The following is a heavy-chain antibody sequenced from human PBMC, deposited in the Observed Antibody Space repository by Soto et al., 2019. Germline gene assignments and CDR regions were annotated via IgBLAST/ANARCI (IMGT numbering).Heavy chain of an antibody. CDR2: IFFTGAT. Sequence: SETLSHTCVVSGDSVTFGHHYWTWIRQPPGKGLEWIGHIFFTGATNSSPSLKSRVTMSVDTSKSQFSLNLTSVTAADAAIHYCARGRSDSAGSSLGRRMDVWGQGTTVTVSS. CDR3: ARGRSDSAGSSLGRRMDV. D-gene: IGHD3-10*01. J-gene: IGHJ6*02. CDR1: GDSVTFGHHY. V-gene: IGHV4-61*01.